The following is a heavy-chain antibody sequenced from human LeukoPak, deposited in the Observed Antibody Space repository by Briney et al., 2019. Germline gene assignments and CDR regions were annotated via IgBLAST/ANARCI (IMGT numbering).Heavy chain of an antibody. D-gene: IGHD4-17*01. Sequence: GGSLRLSCAASGFTFSSYSMNWVRQAPGKGLEWVSSISSSSSYIYYADSVKGRFTISRDNAKNSLYLQMNSLRAEDTAVYYCARDTDYGDYVSGHWGQGTLVTVSS. CDR3: ARDTDYGDYVSGH. CDR2: ISSSSSYI. J-gene: IGHJ4*02. V-gene: IGHV3-21*01. CDR1: GFTFSSYS.